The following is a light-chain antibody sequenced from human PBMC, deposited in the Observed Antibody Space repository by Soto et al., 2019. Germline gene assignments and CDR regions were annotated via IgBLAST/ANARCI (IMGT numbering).Light chain of an antibody. V-gene: IGLV2-14*01. CDR3: SSYTSSLAV. CDR1: SSDVGGYNY. Sequence: QSALTQPASVSGSPGQSITISCTGTSSDVGGYNYVSWYQQHPGKAPKLMIYDVSNRPSGVSNRFSGSKSGNTASLTISGLQAEDEADYYCSSYTSSLAVFGGGTKVTVL. J-gene: IGLJ3*02. CDR2: DVS.